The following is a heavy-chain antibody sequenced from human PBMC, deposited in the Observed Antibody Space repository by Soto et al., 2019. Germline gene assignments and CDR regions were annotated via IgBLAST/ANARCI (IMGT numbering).Heavy chain of an antibody. CDR3: ARPGMGNFDY. Sequence: QLQLQESGPGLVKPSETLSLTCTVSGGSISSSSYYWGWIRQPPGKGLVWIGSIYYSGSTYYNPSIKSRVTMSVDTSKTQCSLKLSSVTAADTAVYYCARPGMGNFDYWGQGTLVTVSS. CDR2: IYYSGST. V-gene: IGHV4-39*01. D-gene: IGHD6-13*01. CDR1: GGSISSSSYY. J-gene: IGHJ4*02.